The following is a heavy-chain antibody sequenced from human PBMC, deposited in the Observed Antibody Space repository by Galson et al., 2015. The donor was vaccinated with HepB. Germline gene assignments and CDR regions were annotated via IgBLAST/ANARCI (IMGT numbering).Heavy chain of an antibody. V-gene: IGHV3-21*01. CDR2: ISSNSSYI. J-gene: IGHJ6*03. CDR3: AREGYDFGDLFCSYYMDV. Sequence: SLRLSCAASGFTFSSYSMNWVRQAPGQGLEWVGSISSNSSYIYYADSVKGRFTITRNNAMNSLYLQMNSLRAEDTAVYYCAREGYDFGDLFCSYYMDVWGKGTTVTVSS. D-gene: IGHD3-3*01. CDR1: GFTFSSYS.